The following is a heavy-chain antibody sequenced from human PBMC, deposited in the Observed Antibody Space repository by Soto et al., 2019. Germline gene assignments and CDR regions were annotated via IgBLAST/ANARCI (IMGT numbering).Heavy chain of an antibody. Sequence: SETLSLTCTFSGCSISSYYWSWIRQPPGKGLEWIGYIYHSGSTYYNPSLKSRVTISVDRSKNQFSLKLNSVTAADTAVYYCARVPGPWGQGTLVTVSS. V-gene: IGHV4-59*12. CDR2: IYHSGST. CDR3: ARVPGP. J-gene: IGHJ5*02. CDR1: GCSISSYY.